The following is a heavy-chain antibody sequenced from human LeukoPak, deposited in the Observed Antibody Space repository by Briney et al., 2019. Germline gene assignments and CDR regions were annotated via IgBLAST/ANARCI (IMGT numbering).Heavy chain of an antibody. J-gene: IGHJ4*02. Sequence: ASVKVSCKASGGTFSSYAISWVRQGPGQGLEWMGGIIPIFGTANYAQKFQGRVTITADESTSTAYMELSSLRSEDTAVYYCASSVAGYSSSWSYYFDYWGQGTLVTVSS. V-gene: IGHV1-69*01. D-gene: IGHD6-13*01. CDR1: GGTFSSYA. CDR2: IIPIFGTA. CDR3: ASSVAGYSSSWSYYFDY.